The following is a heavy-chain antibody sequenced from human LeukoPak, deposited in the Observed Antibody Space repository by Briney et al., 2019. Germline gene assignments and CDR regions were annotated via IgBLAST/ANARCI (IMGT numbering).Heavy chain of an antibody. J-gene: IGHJ4*02. CDR3: ARWRGPDYSSSWEYDY. V-gene: IGHV1-18*01. CDR1: GYTFTSYG. CDR2: ISAYNGNT. Sequence: ASVKVSCKASGYTFTSYGISWVRQAPGQGLEWMGWISAYNGNTNYAQKLQGRVTMTTDTSTSTAYMELRSLRSDDTAVYYCARWRGPDYSSSWEYDYWGQGTLVTVSS. D-gene: IGHD6-6*01.